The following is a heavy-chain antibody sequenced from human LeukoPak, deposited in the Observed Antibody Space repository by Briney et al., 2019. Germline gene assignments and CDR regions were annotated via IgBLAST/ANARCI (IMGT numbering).Heavy chain of an antibody. J-gene: IGHJ6*03. CDR3: AKGGMVSRANYMDV. D-gene: IGHD2-8*01. CDR1: GFTFSTYW. V-gene: IGHV3-30*02. CDR2: IRYDGSNK. Sequence: GGSLRLSCAASGFTFSTYWMSWVRQAPGRGLEWVAFIRYDGSNKYYADSVKGRFTISRDNSKNTLYLQMNSLRAEDTAVYYCAKGGMVSRANYMDVWGKGTTVTISS.